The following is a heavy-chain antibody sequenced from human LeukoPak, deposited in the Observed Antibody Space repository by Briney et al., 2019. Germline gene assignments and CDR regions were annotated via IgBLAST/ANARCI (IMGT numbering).Heavy chain of an antibody. V-gene: IGHV3-7*01. Sequence: GGSLRLSCAASGFTFSSYWMNWVRQAPGKGLEWVANIKQDGSEKYYVDSVKGRFTISRDTAKNSLYLQMGSLRAEDTAVYYCATSRTFDYWGQGTLVTVSS. CDR3: ATSRTFDY. J-gene: IGHJ4*02. D-gene: IGHD1-7*01. CDR2: IKQDGSEK. CDR1: GFTFSSYW.